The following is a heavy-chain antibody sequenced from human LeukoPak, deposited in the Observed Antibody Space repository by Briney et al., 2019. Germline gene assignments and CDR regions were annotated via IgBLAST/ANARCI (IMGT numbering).Heavy chain of an antibody. V-gene: IGHV3-15*01. D-gene: IGHD3-10*01. CDR3: TLIQGWGSGSYYRDF. CDR1: GFSISNDW. J-gene: IGHJ4*02. CDR2: VKSRSAGETT. Sequence: GGSLRLSCAASGFSISNDWMSWDRQAPGKGLEAVARVKSRSAGETTDYAAPVKGRFTISRDDSKNTLYLQMNSLKTEDTAVYYCTLIQGWGSGSYYRDFWGQGTLVTVSS.